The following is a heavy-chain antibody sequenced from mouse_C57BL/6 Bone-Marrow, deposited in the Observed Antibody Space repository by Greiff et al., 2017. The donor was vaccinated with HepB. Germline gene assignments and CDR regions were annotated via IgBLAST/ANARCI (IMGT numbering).Heavy chain of an antibody. CDR3: ESEASRDNYFDY. CDR2: ISSGSSTI. D-gene: IGHD6-1*01. J-gene: IGHJ2*01. V-gene: IGHV5-17*01. CDR1: GFTFRAYG. Sequence: EVKLMESGGGLVKPGGSLKLSCAATGFTFRAYGMHWVRQAPEKGLEWVAYISSGSSTIYYADTVKGRFTISRDNAKNTLFLQMTSLRTEDTAMYYLESEASRDNYFDYWGQGTTLTVSS.